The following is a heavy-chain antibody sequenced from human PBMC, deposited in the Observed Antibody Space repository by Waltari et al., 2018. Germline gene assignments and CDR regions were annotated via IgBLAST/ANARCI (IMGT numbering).Heavy chain of an antibody. CDR1: GGSFSGYY. CDR2: INHSGST. J-gene: IGHJ3*02. D-gene: IGHD2-2*02. Sequence: QVQLQQWGAGLLKPSETLSLTCAVYGGSFSGYYWSWIRQPPGKGLEWIGEINHSGSTNYNPSLKSRVTISVDTSKNQFSLKLSSVAAADTAVYYCARGQSGPYRFHKAFDIWGQGTMVTVSS. V-gene: IGHV4-34*01. CDR3: ARGQSGPYRFHKAFDI.